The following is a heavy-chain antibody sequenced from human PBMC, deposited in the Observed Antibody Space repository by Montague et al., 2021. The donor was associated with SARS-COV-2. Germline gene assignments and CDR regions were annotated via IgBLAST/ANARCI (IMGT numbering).Heavy chain of an antibody. CDR3: AGLGSPRITIFGVVTHNWFDS. CDR1: GGSISSSSYY. D-gene: IGHD3-3*01. V-gene: IGHV4-39*01. CDR2: IYYSGST. Sequence: SETLSLTCTVSGGSISSSSYYWGWIRQPPGKGLEWIGSIYYSGSTYYNPSLKSRVTISVDTSKNQFSLKLSSVTAADTAVYYCAGLGSPRITIFGVVTHNWFDSWGQGTLVTVSS. J-gene: IGHJ5*01.